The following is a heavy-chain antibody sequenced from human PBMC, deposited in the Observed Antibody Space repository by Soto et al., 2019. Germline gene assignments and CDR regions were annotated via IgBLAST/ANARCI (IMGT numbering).Heavy chain of an antibody. Sequence: GGSLRLSCAASGFTFSSHALHWVRQAPGKGLEWVSVISYDGTKIYYADSVKGRFAISRDNSKNTLYLQMNSLRAEDTAVYYCARPKGLLEYLSLYGMDVWGQGTTVTVSS. J-gene: IGHJ6*02. D-gene: IGHD3-3*01. CDR3: ARPKGLLEYLSLYGMDV. CDR2: ISYDGTKI. CDR1: GFTFSSHA. V-gene: IGHV3-30*09.